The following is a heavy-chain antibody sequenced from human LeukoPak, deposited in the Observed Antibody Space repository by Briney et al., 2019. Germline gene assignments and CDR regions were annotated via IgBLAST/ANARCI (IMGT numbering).Heavy chain of an antibody. V-gene: IGHV4-34*01. J-gene: IGHJ6*02. Sequence: SETLSLTCAVYGGSFSGYYWSWIRQPPGKGLEWIGEINHSGSTNYNPSLKSRVTISVDTSKNQFSLKLSSVTAADTAVYYCARSTVYYYYGMDVWGQGTTVTVSS. CDR3: ARSTVYYYYGMDV. CDR1: GGSFSGYY. D-gene: IGHD4-17*01. CDR2: INHSGST.